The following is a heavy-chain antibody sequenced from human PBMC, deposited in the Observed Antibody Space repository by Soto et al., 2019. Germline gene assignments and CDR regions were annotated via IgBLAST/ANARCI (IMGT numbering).Heavy chain of an antibody. Sequence: QVQLVQSGAEVKKPGASVKVSCKASGYTFTSYGISWVRQAPGQGLEWMGWISAYNGNTNYAQKLQGRVTMTTDTSRSTAYMELRSLRSDDTAVYYCARDHAYLKAVAQTLDYWGQGTLVTVSS. J-gene: IGHJ4*02. D-gene: IGHD6-19*01. V-gene: IGHV1-18*01. CDR2: ISAYNGNT. CDR3: ARDHAYLKAVAQTLDY. CDR1: GYTFTSYG.